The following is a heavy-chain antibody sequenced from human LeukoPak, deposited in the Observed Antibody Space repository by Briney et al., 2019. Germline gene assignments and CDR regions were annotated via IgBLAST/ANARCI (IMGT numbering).Heavy chain of an antibody. Sequence: GGPLRLSCAASGFHFNTYAMSWVRQAPGKGLDWVSSITGSGNTTYYADSVKGRFTISRDNSKNTLYLQMISLRAEDTALYYCAKGQAMASNWGQGTLVTVSP. J-gene: IGHJ4*02. V-gene: IGHV3-23*01. CDR2: ITGSGNTT. D-gene: IGHD2-8*01. CDR1: GFHFNTYA. CDR3: AKGQAMASN.